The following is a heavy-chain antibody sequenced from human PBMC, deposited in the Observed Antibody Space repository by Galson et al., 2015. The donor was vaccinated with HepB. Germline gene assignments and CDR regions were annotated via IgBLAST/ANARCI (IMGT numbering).Heavy chain of an antibody. J-gene: IGHJ4*02. Sequence: SLRLSCAASGFTFSSYGMHWVRQAPGKGLGWVAVISYEGSNNYYADSVKGRFTISRDNSKNTLYLQMNSLRAEDTAVYYCAKDRYSSSWSFRWYQRGNNNSDYWGQGTLVTVSS. D-gene: IGHD6-13*01. CDR2: ISYEGSNN. CDR3: AKDRYSSSWSFRWYQRGNNNSDY. CDR1: GFTFSSYG. V-gene: IGHV3-30*18.